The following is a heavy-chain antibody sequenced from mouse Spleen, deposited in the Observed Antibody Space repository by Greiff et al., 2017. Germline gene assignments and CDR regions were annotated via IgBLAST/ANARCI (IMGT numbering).Heavy chain of an antibody. CDR3: ARGLRRRDGDY. J-gene: IGHJ2*01. D-gene: IGHD2-4*01. Sequence: EVQLQQSGPELVKPGASVKMSCKASGYTFTDYNMHWVKQSHGKSLEWIGYINPNNGGTSYDQKFKGKATLIVNKSSSTAYMELRSLTSEDSAVYYCARGLRRRDGDYWGQGTTLTVSS. V-gene: IGHV1-22*01. CDR2: INPNNGGT. CDR1: GYTFTDYN.